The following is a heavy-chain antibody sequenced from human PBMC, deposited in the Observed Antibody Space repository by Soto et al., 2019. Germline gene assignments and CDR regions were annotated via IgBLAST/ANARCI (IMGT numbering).Heavy chain of an antibody. CDR2: IYYSGST. J-gene: IGHJ4*02. Sequence: PSETLSLTCTVSGGSISSGGYYWSWIRQHPGKGLEWIGYIYYSGSTYYNPSLKSRVTISVDTSKNQFSLKLSSVTAADTAVYYCARDLRGSGSYYDYWGQGTLVTVS. D-gene: IGHD3-10*01. CDR1: GGSISSGGYY. CDR3: ARDLRGSGSYYDY. V-gene: IGHV4-31*03.